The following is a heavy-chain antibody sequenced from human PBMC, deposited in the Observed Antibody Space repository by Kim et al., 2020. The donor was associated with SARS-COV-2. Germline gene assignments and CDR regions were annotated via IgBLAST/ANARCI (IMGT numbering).Heavy chain of an antibody. CDR2: ESKK. CDR3: ASDAGSPH. V-gene: IGHV3-30*09. D-gene: IGHD6-13*01. J-gene: IGHJ4*02. Sequence: ESKKLYADSVKGRFASSRDNSKNTLYLQMNSLRVDDTAVYYCASDAGSPHWGQGTLVIVSS.